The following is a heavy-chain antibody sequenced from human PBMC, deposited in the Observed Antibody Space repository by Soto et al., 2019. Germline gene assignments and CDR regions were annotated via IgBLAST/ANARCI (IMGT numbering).Heavy chain of an antibody. Sequence: VGSLRLSCAASGFIFTRYSMNWVRQAPGKGLEWVSPISSTTNYIYYGDSMKGRFTISRDNAKNSLYLEMNSLRAEDTAVYYCARESEDLTSNFDYWGQGTLVTVSS. J-gene: IGHJ4*02. CDR2: ISSTTNYI. CDR3: ARESEDLTSNFDY. V-gene: IGHV3-21*06. CDR1: GFIFTRYS.